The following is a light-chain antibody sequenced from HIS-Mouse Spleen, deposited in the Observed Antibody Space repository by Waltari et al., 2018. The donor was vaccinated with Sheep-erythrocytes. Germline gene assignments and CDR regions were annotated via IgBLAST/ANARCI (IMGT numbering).Light chain of an antibody. CDR2: DVS. V-gene: IGLV2-11*01. CDR1: SSDVGGYTY. Sequence: QSALTQPRSVSGSPGQSVTLSCTGTSSDVGGYTYVSWYQQHPGKAPKLMIYDVSKRPSGVPDRFSGSKSGNTASLTISGLQAEDEADYYCCSYAGSYNHVFATGTKVTVL. J-gene: IGLJ1*01. CDR3: CSYAGSYNHV.